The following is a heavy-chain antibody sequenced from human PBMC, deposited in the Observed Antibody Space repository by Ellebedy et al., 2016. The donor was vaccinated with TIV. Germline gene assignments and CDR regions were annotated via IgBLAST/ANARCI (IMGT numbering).Heavy chain of an antibody. V-gene: IGHV3-15*01. J-gene: IGHJ6*02. CDR3: TSSVATINNYYYGMDV. CDR1: GFTFSNAW. CDR2: IKSKTDGGTT. Sequence: PGGSLRLSCAASGFTFSNAWMSWVRQAPGKGLEWVGRIKSKTDGGTTDYAAPVKGRFTISRDDSKNTLYLQMNSLKTEDTAVYYCTSSVATINNYYYGMDVWGQGTTVTVSS. D-gene: IGHD5-12*01.